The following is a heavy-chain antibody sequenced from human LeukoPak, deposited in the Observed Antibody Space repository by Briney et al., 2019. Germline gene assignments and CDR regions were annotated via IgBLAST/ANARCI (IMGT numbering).Heavy chain of an antibody. CDR2: IWYDGSNK. D-gene: IGHD3-10*01. CDR3: ARDRGVSYFDY. CDR1: GFTFSNLG. J-gene: IGHJ4*02. Sequence: GGSLRLSCAVSGFTFSNLGMHWVRQAPGKGLEWVAVIWYDGSNKYYADSVKGRFTISRDNSKNTLYLQMNSLRAEDTAVYYCARDRGVSYFDYWGQGTQVTVSS. V-gene: IGHV3-33*01.